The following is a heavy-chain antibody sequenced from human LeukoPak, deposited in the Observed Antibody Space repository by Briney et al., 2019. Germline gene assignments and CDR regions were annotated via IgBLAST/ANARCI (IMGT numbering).Heavy chain of an antibody. CDR1: GGSISSGGYY. Sequence: SETLSLTCTVSGGSISSGGYYWSWIRQHPGKGPEWIGYIYYSGSTYYNPSLKSRVTISVDTSKNQFSLKLSSVTAADTAVYYCAIVVGATIWYWGQGTLVTVSS. CDR2: IYYSGST. CDR3: AIVVGATIWY. D-gene: IGHD1-26*01. V-gene: IGHV4-31*03. J-gene: IGHJ4*02.